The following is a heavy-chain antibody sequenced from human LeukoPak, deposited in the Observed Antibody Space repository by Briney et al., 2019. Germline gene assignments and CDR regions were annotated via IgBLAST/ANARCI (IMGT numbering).Heavy chain of an antibody. Sequence: SETLSLTCTVSGGSISSSSYYWGWIRQPPGKGLEWIGSIYYSGSTYYNPSLKSRLTISVDTPKNQFSLKLSSVTAADTAVYYSARQTYGGNSGVHHHWGQGTLVTVSS. D-gene: IGHD4-23*01. V-gene: IGHV4-39*01. CDR3: ARQTYGGNSGVHHH. CDR2: IYYSGST. J-gene: IGHJ5*02. CDR1: GGSISSSSYY.